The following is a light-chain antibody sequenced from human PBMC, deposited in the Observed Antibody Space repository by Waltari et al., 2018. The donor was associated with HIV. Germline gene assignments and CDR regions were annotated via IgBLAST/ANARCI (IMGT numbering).Light chain of an antibody. Sequence: ERVMTQSPATLSVSPGERATLSCRASQSVSSNLAWYQQKPGQDTRLLIYGASTRATGIPARFSGSGSGTEFTLTISSLQSEDFAVYYCQQYNNWLQRTFGQGTKVEIK. CDR3: QQYNNWLQRT. CDR1: QSVSSN. V-gene: IGKV3-15*01. CDR2: GAS. J-gene: IGKJ1*01.